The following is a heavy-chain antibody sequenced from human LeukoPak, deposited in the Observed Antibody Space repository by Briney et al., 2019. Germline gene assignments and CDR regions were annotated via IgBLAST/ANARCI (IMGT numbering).Heavy chain of an antibody. J-gene: IGHJ4*02. CDR3: ARGEDYGTNSFDY. CDR2: IITSGRTI. CDR1: GFTFSSYE. V-gene: IGHV3-48*03. D-gene: IGHD4-17*01. Sequence: GGSLRLSCAASGFTFSSYEMNWVRQAPGKGLEWVSYIITSGRTIYYADSVKGRFTISRDNAKNSLYLQMNSLRAEDTAVYYCARGEDYGTNSFDYWGQGTLVTVSS.